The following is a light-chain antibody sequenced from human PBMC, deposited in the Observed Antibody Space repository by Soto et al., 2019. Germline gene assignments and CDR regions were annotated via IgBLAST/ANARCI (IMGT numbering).Light chain of an antibody. Sequence: QSVLTQPASVSGSPGQSTTISCTGTSSDVGGYNYVSWYQQHPGKAPKLMIYGVSNRPSGVSHRFSGSKSGNTASLTISGLQAEDEADYYCSSYTTSSTLVFGEGTQLTVL. CDR1: SSDVGGYNY. V-gene: IGLV2-14*01. CDR2: GVS. CDR3: SSYTTSSTLV. J-gene: IGLJ3*02.